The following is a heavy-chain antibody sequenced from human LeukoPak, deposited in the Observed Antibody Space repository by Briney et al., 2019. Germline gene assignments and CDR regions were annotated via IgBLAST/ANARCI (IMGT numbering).Heavy chain of an antibody. V-gene: IGHV3-74*01. CDR3: ARDLNWLLFDY. D-gene: IGHD3-9*01. J-gene: IGHJ4*02. CDR1: GFTFSAYW. Sequence: GGSLRLSCAASGFTFSAYWMHWVRQAPGKGLVWVSRVKYDGSTTTYADSVRGRFTISRDNAKNILSLQMNSLRVEDTAVYYCARDLNWLLFDYWGQGTLVTVSS. CDR2: VKYDGSTT.